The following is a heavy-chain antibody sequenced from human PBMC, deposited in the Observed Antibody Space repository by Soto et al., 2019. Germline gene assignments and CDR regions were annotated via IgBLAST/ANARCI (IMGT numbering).Heavy chain of an antibody. CDR2: IWYDGSNK. Sequence: GGSLRLSCAASGFTFSSYGMHWVRQAPGKGLEWVAVIWYDGSNKYYADSVKGRFTISRDNSKNTLYLQMNSLRAEDTAVYYCARWAVKGSWVYYGMDVWGQGTTVTVSS. J-gene: IGHJ6*02. CDR3: ARWAVKGSWVYYGMDV. CDR1: GFTFSSYG. V-gene: IGHV3-33*01. D-gene: IGHD2-15*01.